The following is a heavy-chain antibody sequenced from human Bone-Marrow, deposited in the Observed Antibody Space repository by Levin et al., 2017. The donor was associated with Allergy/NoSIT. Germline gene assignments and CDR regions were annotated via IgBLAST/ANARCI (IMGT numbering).Heavy chain of an antibody. CDR1: GGSIENYY. J-gene: IGHJ4*02. CDR2: MSHHTGSA. D-gene: IGHD6-25*01. V-gene: IGHV4-59*08. Sequence: PSETLSLTCVISGGSIENYYWSWIRQSPGMTLEWIGFMSHHTGSANYNPSLKGRVSMSVDPPKSQFSLTLTSVIPEDTAVYYCVALERSPTRFGAPAAVFDYWGQGTLVTVSS. CDR3: VALERSPTRFGAPAAVFDY.